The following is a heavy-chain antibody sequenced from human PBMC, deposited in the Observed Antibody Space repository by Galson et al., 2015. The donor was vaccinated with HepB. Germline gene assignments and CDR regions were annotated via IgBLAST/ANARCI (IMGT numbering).Heavy chain of an antibody. CDR2: FDPEDGET. V-gene: IGHV1-24*01. D-gene: IGHD3-3*01. J-gene: IGHJ6*02. Sequence: SVKVSCKVSGYTLTELSMHWVRQAPGKGLEWMGGFDPEDGETIYAQKFQGRVTMTEDTSTDTAYMELSSLRSEDTAVYYCATENGYAFWSDYYPLHVSGPGTPVTVSS. CDR1: GYTLTELS. CDR3: ATENGYAFWSDYYPLHV.